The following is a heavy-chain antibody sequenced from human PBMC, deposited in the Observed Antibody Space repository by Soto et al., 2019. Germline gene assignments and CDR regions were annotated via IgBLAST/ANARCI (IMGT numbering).Heavy chain of an antibody. V-gene: IGHV3-15*07. J-gene: IGHJ6*02. CDR2: IKSKTDGGTT. D-gene: IGHD4-4*01. CDR1: GFTFSNAW. Sequence: EVQLVESGGGLVKPGGSLRLSCAASGFTFSNAWMNWVRQAPGKGLEWVGRIKSKTDGGTTDYAAPVKGRFNISRDDSKNTLYLQMNSLKTEDTAVYYCTTGQTTVTRYYYYGMDVWGQGTTVTVSS. CDR3: TTGQTTVTRYYYYGMDV.